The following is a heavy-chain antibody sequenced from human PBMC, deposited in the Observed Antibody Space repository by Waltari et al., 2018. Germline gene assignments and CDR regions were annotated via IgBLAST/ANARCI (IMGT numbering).Heavy chain of an antibody. V-gene: IGHV3-7*01. D-gene: IGHD4-17*01. CDR1: GMTLSSYW. CDR2: IKQDGSEK. J-gene: IGHJ4*02. Sequence: EVQLVESGGGSVQPGGSLRLSCAASGMTLSSYWMNWVRQAPGEGLEGVANIKQDGSEKNYLDSVEGRFSISRDNAQNSLYLQMNSLRAEDTAIYYCVTGLTTVTAKDYFDHWGQGALVTVSS. CDR3: VTGLTTVTAKDYFDH.